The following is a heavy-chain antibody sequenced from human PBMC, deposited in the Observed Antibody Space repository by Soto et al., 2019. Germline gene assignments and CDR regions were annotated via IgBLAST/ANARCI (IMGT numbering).Heavy chain of an antibody. CDR3: ARQPYSSGWYVDY. D-gene: IGHD6-19*01. CDR2: ISYDGSNK. J-gene: IGHJ4*02. CDR1: GFTFCSHA. V-gene: IGHV3-30-3*01. Sequence: GGSLRLSCAASGFTFCSHAMHWVRQAPGKGLEWVALISYDGSNKYYADSVKGRFTISRDNSKNTLYVQMNSLRAEDTAVYHCARQPYSSGWYVDYWGQGTLVTVSS.